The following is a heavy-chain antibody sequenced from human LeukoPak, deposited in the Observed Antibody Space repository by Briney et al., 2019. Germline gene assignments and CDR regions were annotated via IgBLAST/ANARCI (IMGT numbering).Heavy chain of an antibody. Sequence: SETLSLTRTVSADSMDSYYWTWVRQPAGKGLEWIGRIYTSGSPKYNPSLKSRVTMSLDTSKNQFSLSLRSVTAADTAVYYCAIFYHYDSTGQFAYWGQGTLVTVSS. J-gene: IGHJ4*02. V-gene: IGHV4-4*07. CDR2: IYTSGSP. D-gene: IGHD3-22*01. CDR1: ADSMDSYY. CDR3: AIFYHYDSTGQFAY.